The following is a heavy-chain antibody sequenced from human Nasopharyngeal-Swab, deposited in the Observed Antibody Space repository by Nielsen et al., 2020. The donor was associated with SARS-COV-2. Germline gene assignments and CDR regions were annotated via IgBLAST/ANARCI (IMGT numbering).Heavy chain of an antibody. CDR1: GYTFTSYD. V-gene: IGHV1-8*01. CDR2: MNPNSGNT. CDR3: ARGLYLKQLVIQYYMDV. D-gene: IGHD6-13*01. Sequence: ASVKVSCKASGYTFTSYDINWVRQATGQGLEWMGWMNPNSGNTGYAQKFQGGVTMTRNTSISTAYMELSSLRSEDTAVYYCARGLYLKQLVIQYYMDVWGIGTTVTVSS. J-gene: IGHJ6*03.